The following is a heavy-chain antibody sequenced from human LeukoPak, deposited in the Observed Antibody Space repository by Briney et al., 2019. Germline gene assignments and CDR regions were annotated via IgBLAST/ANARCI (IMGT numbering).Heavy chain of an antibody. CDR1: GYIFTGYY. V-gene: IGHV1-2*02. CDR2: INPSSGDT. Sequence: ASVKVSCKASGYIFTGYYMHWVRQAPGQGLEWMGWINPSSGDTNYAQKFQGRVTMTRDTSISTAYMELSRLTSDDTAVYYCAREAPDCGGDCPYYYMDVWGKGTTVTVSS. J-gene: IGHJ6*03. CDR3: AREAPDCGGDCPYYYMDV. D-gene: IGHD2-21*01.